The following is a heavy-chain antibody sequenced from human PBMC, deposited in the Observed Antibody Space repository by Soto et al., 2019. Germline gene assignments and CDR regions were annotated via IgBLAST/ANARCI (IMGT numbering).Heavy chain of an antibody. D-gene: IGHD1-26*01. Sequence: GGSLRLSCAASGFTFSDHYMDWVRQAPGKGLEWVGRTRNKANSYTTEYAASVKGRFTISRDDSKNSLYLQMNSLKTEDTAVYYCASESNSGSYWPGFGYYYYGMDVWGQGTTVTVSS. CDR2: TRNKANSYTT. CDR1: GFTFSDHY. V-gene: IGHV3-72*01. CDR3: ASESNSGSYWPGFGYYYYGMDV. J-gene: IGHJ6*02.